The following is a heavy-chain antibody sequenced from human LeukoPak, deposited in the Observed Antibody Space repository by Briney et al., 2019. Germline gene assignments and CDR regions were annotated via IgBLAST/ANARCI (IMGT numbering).Heavy chain of an antibody. D-gene: IGHD2-2*01. CDR2: ISSSSSTI. CDR3: AKDPIVVVKDS. V-gene: IGHV3-48*01. CDR1: GFTFSSYS. J-gene: IGHJ4*02. Sequence: PGGSLRLSCAASGFTFSSYSMNWVRQAPGKGLEWVSYISSSSSTIYYADSVKGRFTISRDNSKNTLYLQMNSLRAEDTAVYYCAKDPIVVVKDSWGQGTLVTVSS.